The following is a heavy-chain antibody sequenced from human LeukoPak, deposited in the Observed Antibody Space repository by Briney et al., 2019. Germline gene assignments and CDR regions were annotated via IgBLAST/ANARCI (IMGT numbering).Heavy chain of an antibody. D-gene: IGHD3-10*01. CDR2: ISGSGGST. Sequence: GGSLRLSCAASGFTFSTYAMSWVPQTPEKGLEWVSAISGSGGSTYYADPVKGRFTISRDNSKNTLYLQMNSLRAEDTAVYYCAKDRGFGEYFPFFYWGQGTLVTVSS. J-gene: IGHJ4*02. CDR3: AKDRGFGEYFPFFY. V-gene: IGHV3-23*01. CDR1: GFTFSTYA.